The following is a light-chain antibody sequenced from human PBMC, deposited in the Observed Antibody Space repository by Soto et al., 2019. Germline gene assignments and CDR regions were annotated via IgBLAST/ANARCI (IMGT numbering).Light chain of an antibody. CDR1: QNIRNN. CDR3: QQYNNWPPWT. Sequence: EIVMTQTPATLSVSPGEGTTLTCRASQNIRNNLAWYQHRPGHAPRLLIYGVSTRATGIPARFSGSGSGTEFTLTISSLQSEDFAVYYCQQYNNWPPWTFGQGTTVEIK. CDR2: GVS. J-gene: IGKJ1*01. V-gene: IGKV3-15*01.